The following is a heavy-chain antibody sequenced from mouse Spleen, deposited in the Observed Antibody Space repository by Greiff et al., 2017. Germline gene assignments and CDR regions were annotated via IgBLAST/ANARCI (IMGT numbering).Heavy chain of an antibody. CDR1: GFTFSSYA. J-gene: IGHJ2*01. V-gene: IGHV5-9-3*01. Sequence: EVQVVESGGGLVKPGGSLKLSCAASGFTFSSYAMSWVRQTPEKRLEWVATISSGGSYTYYPDSVKGRFTISRDNAKNTLYLQMSSLRSEDTAMYYCARRDGGYFDYWGQGTTLTVSS. D-gene: IGHD3-3*01. CDR3: ARRDGGYFDY. CDR2: ISSGGSYT.